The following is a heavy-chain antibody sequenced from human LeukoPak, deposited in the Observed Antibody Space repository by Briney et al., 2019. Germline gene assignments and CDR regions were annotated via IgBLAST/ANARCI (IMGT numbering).Heavy chain of an antibody. V-gene: IGHV3-23*01. J-gene: IGHJ4*02. D-gene: IGHD6-19*01. Sequence: GGSLRLSCAASGFTFSSYGMSWVRQAPGKGLEWVSAISGSGGSTYYADSVKGRFTISRDNSKNTLYLHMNSLRAEDTAVYYCAKDSTLQWLVPGYYFDYWGQGTLVTVSS. CDR2: ISGSGGST. CDR1: GFTFSSYG. CDR3: AKDSTLQWLVPGYYFDY.